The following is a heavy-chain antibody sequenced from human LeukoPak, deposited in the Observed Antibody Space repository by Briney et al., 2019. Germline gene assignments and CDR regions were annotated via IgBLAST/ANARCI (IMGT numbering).Heavy chain of an antibody. CDR2: IYYSGST. CDR1: GGSISCYY. V-gene: IGHV4-59*01. Sequence: SETLSLTCTVSGGSISCYYWSWIRQPPGKGLEWIGYIYYSGSTNYNPSLKSRVTISVDTSKNQFSLKLSSVTAADTAVYYCAREGSLTGLDYWGQGTLVTVSS. CDR3: AREGSLTGLDY. J-gene: IGHJ4*02. D-gene: IGHD1-20*01.